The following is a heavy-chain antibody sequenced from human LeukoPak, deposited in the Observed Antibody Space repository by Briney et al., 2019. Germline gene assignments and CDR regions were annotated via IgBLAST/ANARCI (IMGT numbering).Heavy chain of an antibody. CDR1: GGSISSYY. V-gene: IGHV4-59*01. CDR3: ARSYSNDYYYYMDV. D-gene: IGHD4-11*01. Sequence: SEALSLTXTVSGGSISSYYWSWIRQPPGKGLEWIGYIYYSGSTNYNPSLKSRVTISVDTSKNQSSLTLSSVTAADTAVYYCARSYSNDYYYYMDVWGKGTTVTVSS. CDR2: IYYSGST. J-gene: IGHJ6*03.